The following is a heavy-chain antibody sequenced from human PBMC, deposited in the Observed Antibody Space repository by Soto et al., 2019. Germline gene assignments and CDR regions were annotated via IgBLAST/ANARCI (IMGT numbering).Heavy chain of an antibody. CDR2: ISGSGGST. CDR3: AKAPRGLPRQIMFDP. V-gene: IGHV3-23*01. D-gene: IGHD5-12*01. Sequence: GGSLRLSCAASGFTFSSYAMSWVRQAPGKGLEWVSAISGSGGSTNYADSVKGRFTISRDNSKNTLYLQMNSLRAEDTAVYYCAKAPRGLPRQIMFDPWGQGTLVTVSS. CDR1: GFTFSSYA. J-gene: IGHJ5*02.